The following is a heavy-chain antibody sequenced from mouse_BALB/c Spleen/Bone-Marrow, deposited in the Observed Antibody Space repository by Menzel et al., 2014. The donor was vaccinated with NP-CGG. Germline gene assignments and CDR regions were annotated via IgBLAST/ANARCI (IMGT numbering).Heavy chain of an antibody. D-gene: IGHD2-10*02. CDR1: GYSFTGYY. CDR3: ARKKYGIPYAMDY. V-gene: IGHV1S34*01. CDR2: ISCYNGAT. J-gene: IGHJ4*01. Sequence: LVKTGASVKISCKASGYSFTGYYMHWVKQSHGKSLEWIGYISCYNGATSYNQKFKGKATFTVDTSSSTAYMQLNSLTSEDSAVYYCARKKYGIPYAMDYWGQGTSVTVSS.